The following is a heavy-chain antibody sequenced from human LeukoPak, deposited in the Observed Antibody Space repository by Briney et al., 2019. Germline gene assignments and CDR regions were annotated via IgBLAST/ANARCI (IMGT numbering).Heavy chain of an antibody. CDR2: ISSGSSYI. Sequence: GGSLRLSCAASGFTFSSYSMNWVRQAPGKGLEWVSSISSGSSYIYYADSVKGRFTISRDNAKNSLYLQMNSLRAEDTAVYYCARVGLLWFGEGGPFDYWGQGTLVTVSS. CDR1: GFTFSSYS. CDR3: ARVGLLWFGEGGPFDY. D-gene: IGHD3-10*01. V-gene: IGHV3-21*01. J-gene: IGHJ4*02.